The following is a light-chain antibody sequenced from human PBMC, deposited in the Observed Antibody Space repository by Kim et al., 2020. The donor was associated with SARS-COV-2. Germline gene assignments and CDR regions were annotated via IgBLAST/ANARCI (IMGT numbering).Light chain of an antibody. CDR3: QQFVSYPYT. V-gene: IGKV1-5*01. Sequence: DIQMTQSPSTLSASLGDEVTITCRASQSVDVYLAWYQQKSGKAPRLLIYEASNLQSGVPSRFSGSGSGAEFTLTINNLQPDDFATYYCQQFVSYPYTFGQGTKLEI. J-gene: IGKJ2*01. CDR1: QSVDVY. CDR2: EAS.